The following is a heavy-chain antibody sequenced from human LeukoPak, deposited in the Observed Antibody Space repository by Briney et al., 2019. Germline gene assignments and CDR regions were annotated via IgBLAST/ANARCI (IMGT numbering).Heavy chain of an antibody. V-gene: IGHV1-2*02. D-gene: IGHD2/OR15-2a*01. CDR1: GYTFTGYY. Sequence: ASVKVSCKASGYTFTGYYMHWVRQASGQGLEWMGWINPNSGGTNYAQKFRGRVTMTRDTSISTAYMELSRLRSDDTAVYYCARGLRNSHSYNWFDPWGQGTLVTVSS. CDR2: INPNSGGT. CDR3: ARGLRNSHSYNWFDP. J-gene: IGHJ5*02.